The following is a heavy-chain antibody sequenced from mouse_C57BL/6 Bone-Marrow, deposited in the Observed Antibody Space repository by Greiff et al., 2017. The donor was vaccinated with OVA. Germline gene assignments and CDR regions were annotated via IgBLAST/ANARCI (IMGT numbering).Heavy chain of an antibody. Sequence: QVQLQQPGTELVKPGASVKLSCKASGYTFTSYWMHWVKQRPGQGLEWIGNINPSNGGTNYNEKFKSKATLTVDKSSSTAYMQLSSLTAEDSAVYYCARTFYYYGSSYVNYAMDYWGQGTSVTVSS. CDR2: INPSNGGT. V-gene: IGHV1-53*01. CDR1: GYTFTSYW. J-gene: IGHJ4*01. CDR3: ARTFYYYGSSYVNYAMDY. D-gene: IGHD1-1*01.